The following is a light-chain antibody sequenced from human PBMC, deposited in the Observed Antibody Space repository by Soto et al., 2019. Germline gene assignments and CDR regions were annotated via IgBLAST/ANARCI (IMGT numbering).Light chain of an antibody. CDR2: IAS. J-gene: IGKJ1*01. CDR3: QQYGSCPWT. Sequence: EIVLPQSPGTPPLSPGERATLSCRATQSVNSSYLARSHQKPGQAPRLLIYIASTMPPGVPDRFSGSGSGTDFTLSISSPVPEDFAVYDCQQYGSCPWTVGQGTKV. CDR1: QSVNSSY. V-gene: IGKV3-20*01.